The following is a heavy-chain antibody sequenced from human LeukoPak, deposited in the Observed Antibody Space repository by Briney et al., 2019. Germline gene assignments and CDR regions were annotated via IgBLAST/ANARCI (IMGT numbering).Heavy chain of an antibody. J-gene: IGHJ4*02. CDR3: ARDDRPYGHDFDS. V-gene: IGHV3-49*03. Sequence: GGSLRLSCTASGFTFRHYNINWFRQAPGRGLEWVGFIRSKADGGTTEYAASVKGRFTISRDDSKNVAYLQISNLGAEDTALYFCARDDRPYGHDFDSWGQGTLVTVSS. CDR1: GFTFRHYN. D-gene: IGHD4-17*01. CDR2: IRSKADGGTT.